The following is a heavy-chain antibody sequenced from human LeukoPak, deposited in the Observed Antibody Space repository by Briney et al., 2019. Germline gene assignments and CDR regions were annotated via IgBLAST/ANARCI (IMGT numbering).Heavy chain of an antibody. Sequence: GGSLRLSCAASRFIVNRNYMNWVRQVPGKGLEWVSVIYSDGSTHYADSVQGRFIISRDNSKNTVGLQMNDLRTEDTAVYYCARSWDARLNFDYWGQGTLVTVSS. J-gene: IGHJ4*02. D-gene: IGHD1-26*01. CDR2: IYSDGST. CDR3: ARSWDARLNFDY. CDR1: RFIVNRNY. V-gene: IGHV3-66*02.